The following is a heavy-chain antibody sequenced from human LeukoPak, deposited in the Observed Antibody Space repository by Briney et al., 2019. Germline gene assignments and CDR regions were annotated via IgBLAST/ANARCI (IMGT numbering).Heavy chain of an antibody. Sequence: SGGSLRLSCAASGFTFSSYSMNWVRQAPGKGLEWVSYISSSSSTIYYADSVKGRFTISRDNAKNSLYPQMNSLRAEDTAVYYCARAEGGSPMDFDYWGQGTLVTVSS. CDR1: GFTFSSYS. J-gene: IGHJ4*02. CDR3: ARAEGGSPMDFDY. CDR2: ISSSSSTI. D-gene: IGHD1-26*01. V-gene: IGHV3-48*04.